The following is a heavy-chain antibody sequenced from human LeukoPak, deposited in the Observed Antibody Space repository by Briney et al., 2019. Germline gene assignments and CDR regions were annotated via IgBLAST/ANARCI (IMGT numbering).Heavy chain of an antibody. D-gene: IGHD2-2*03. V-gene: IGHV3-64D*09. CDR2: ITSDGDKT. CDR1: GFTFSTYA. Sequence: GGSLRLSCAASGFTFSTYAMHWVRQAPGKGLEYFSVITSDGDKTYYADPVRGRFTISRDNSKNTLYLQMSSLRVEDTAVYYCVKDNGYCTSILCYHDYWGQGTLVTVSS. J-gene: IGHJ4*02. CDR3: VKDNGYCTSILCYHDY.